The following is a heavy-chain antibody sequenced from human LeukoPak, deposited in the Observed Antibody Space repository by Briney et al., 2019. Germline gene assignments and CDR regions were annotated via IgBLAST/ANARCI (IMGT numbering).Heavy chain of an antibody. Sequence: GGSLRLSCAASGFTFSDYYMSWIRQAPGKGLEWVSYITSTSYTYYADSVKGRFTISRDNAKNSLYLQMNSLRAEDTAVYYCARDPPLGIAAAGVDAFDIWGQGTMVTVSS. CDR1: GFTFSDYY. D-gene: IGHD6-13*01. CDR3: ARDPPLGIAAAGVDAFDI. CDR2: ITSTSYT. V-gene: IGHV3-11*06. J-gene: IGHJ3*02.